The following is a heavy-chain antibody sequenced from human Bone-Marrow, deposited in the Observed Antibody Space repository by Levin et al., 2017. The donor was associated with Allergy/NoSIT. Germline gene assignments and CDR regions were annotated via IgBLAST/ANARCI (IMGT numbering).Heavy chain of an antibody. CDR1: GFTFNNYW. J-gene: IGHJ5*02. Sequence: PGGSLRLSCVASGFTFNNYWMQWIRQDPGKGLLWVSSINSDGDNTRYADSAKGRFTISRDNAKNTLYLQMNSLRVEDTAVYYCARGHNGSGSYYNGALHWFDPWGQGTLVTVSS. CDR2: INSDGDNT. CDR3: ARGHNGSGSYYNGALHWFDP. V-gene: IGHV3-74*01. D-gene: IGHD3-10*01.